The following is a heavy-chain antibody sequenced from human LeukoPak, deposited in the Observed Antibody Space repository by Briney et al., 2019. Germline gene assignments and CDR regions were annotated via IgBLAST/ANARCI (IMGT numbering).Heavy chain of an antibody. J-gene: IGHJ4*02. D-gene: IGHD3-22*01. CDR3: ARGYDSSAYYPFNY. V-gene: IGHV4-59*11. Sequence: SETLSLTCVVSGVSLSTHHWSWIRQSPGRGLEWIGYISVSGSTNYNPSLKSRVTISVDTSKNQFSLMLSSVTAADTAVYYCARGYDSSAYYPFNYWGQGTLVTVSS. CDR2: ISVSGST. CDR1: GVSLSTHH.